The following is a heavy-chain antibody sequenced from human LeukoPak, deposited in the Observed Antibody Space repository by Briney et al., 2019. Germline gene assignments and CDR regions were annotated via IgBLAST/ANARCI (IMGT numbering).Heavy chain of an antibody. J-gene: IGHJ5*02. D-gene: IGHD2-15*01. Sequence: SETLSLTCAVYGGSFSGYYWSWIRQPPGKGLEWIGEINHSGSTNYNPSLKSRVTISVDTSKNQFSLKLSSVTAADTAVYYCARGRLVSSGSGNWFDPWGQGTLVTVSS. CDR1: GGSFSGYY. CDR3: ARGRLVSSGSGNWFDP. V-gene: IGHV4-34*01. CDR2: INHSGST.